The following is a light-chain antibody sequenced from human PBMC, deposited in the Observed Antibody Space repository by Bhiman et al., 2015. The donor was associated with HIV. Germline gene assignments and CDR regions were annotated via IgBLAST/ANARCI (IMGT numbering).Light chain of an antibody. CDR3: CSYAGSSVV. Sequence: SAVLNQPPSVSVAPGQTAMISCGGSNIGGNTVHWYQHKAGQAPVLVIYDDSDRPSGVPDRFSGSKSGNTASLTISGLQAEDEADYYCCSYAGSSVVFGGGTELTVL. V-gene: IGLV3-21*01. J-gene: IGLJ2*01. CDR2: DDS. CDR1: NIGGNT.